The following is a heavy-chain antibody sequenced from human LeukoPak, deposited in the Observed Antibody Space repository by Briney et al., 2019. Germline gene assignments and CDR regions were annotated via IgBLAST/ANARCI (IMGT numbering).Heavy chain of an antibody. D-gene: IGHD1-1*01. CDR3: AKDAGTTRSFYYFDY. Sequence: PGGTLRLSCAASGITFSSYGMSWVRQAPGKGLEWVSSISSTGGTTYYADSVKGRFTISRDNSKNTLYLQMNSLRAEDMAIYYCAKDAGTTRSFYYFDYWGQGTLVTVSS. CDR2: ISSTGGTT. CDR1: GITFSSYG. J-gene: IGHJ4*02. V-gene: IGHV3-23*01.